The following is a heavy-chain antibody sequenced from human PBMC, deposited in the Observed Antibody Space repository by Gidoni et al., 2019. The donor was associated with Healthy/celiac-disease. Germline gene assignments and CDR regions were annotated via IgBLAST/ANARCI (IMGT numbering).Heavy chain of an antibody. V-gene: IGHV4-34*01. CDR3: ARSTTPPGYGMDV. CDR2: INHIGST. Sequence: QVQLQQWGAGRLKPAETLSLTCAVYGGSFSGYYWSWIRQPPGKGLEWIGEINHIGSTNYNPSLKIRVPISVDTSKNQFSLKLSSVTAADTAVYYCARSTTPPGYGMDVWGQGTTVTVSS. CDR1: GGSFSGYY. D-gene: IGHD4-17*01. J-gene: IGHJ6*02.